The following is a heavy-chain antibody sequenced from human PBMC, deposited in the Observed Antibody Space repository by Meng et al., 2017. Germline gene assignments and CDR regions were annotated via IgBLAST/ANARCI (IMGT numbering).Heavy chain of an antibody. CDR3: ASGSYRYFDY. CDR2: IYYSGST. D-gene: IGHD1-26*01. J-gene: IGHJ4*02. Sequence: GSLRLSCTVSGGSISSSSYYWGWIRQPPGKGLEWIGSIYYSGSTYYNPSLKSRVTISVDTSKNQFSLKLSSVTAADTAVYYCASGSYRYFDYWGQGTLVTVSS. V-gene: IGHV4-39*07. CDR1: GGSISSSSYY.